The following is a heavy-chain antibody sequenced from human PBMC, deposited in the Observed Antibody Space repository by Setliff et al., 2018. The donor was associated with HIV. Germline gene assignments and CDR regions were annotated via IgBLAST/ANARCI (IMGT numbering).Heavy chain of an antibody. V-gene: IGHV3-74*01. CDR2: IGRDGTVA. J-gene: IGHJ3*02. Sequence: PGGSLRLSCTASGFTFSDYWMHWVRRGPGRGLEWVSRIGRDGTVANYADSVKGRFTISRDNARNTVFLQRNSLGVEDTAVYYCAKVFAYGIDGFDIWGQGTMVTVSS. CDR1: GFTFSDYW. CDR3: AKVFAYGIDGFDI. D-gene: IGHD3-9*01.